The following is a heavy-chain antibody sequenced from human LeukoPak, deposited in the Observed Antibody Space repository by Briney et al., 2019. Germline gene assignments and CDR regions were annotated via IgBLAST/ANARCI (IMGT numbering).Heavy chain of an antibody. D-gene: IGHD2/OR15-2a*01. CDR1: GGSFSGYH. Sequence: SETLSLTCVVYGGSFSGYHWSWIRQSPGKGLEWIGEINHRGSTNYNPSLKSRVTISVDTSKNQFSLKLSSVTAADTAVYFCARDSHAYFDAFDIWGQGTMVTVSS. CDR3: ARDSHAYFDAFDI. V-gene: IGHV4-34*01. J-gene: IGHJ3*02. CDR2: INHRGST.